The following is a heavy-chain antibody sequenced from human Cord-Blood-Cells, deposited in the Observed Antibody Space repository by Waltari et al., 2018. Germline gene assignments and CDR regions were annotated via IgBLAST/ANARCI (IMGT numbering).Heavy chain of an antibody. CDR2: IIPIFGTA. V-gene: IGHV1-69*01. Sequence: QVQLVQSGAEVKKPGSSVKVSCKASGGTFSSYAISWVRQAPGQGPEWMGGIIPIFGTANYAQKFQGRVTITADESTSTAYMELSSLRSEDTAVYYCARDIVVVVAATPGYYYGMDVWGQGTTVTVSS. D-gene: IGHD2-15*01. CDR1: GGTFSSYA. J-gene: IGHJ6*02. CDR3: ARDIVVVVAATPGYYYGMDV.